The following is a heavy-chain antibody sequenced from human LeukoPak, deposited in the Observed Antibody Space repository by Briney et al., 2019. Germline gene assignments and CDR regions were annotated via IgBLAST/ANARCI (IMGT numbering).Heavy chain of an antibody. Sequence: GGSLRLSCAASGFTFSSYSMNWVRQAPGEGLEWVSSISSSSSYIYYADSVKGRFTISRDNAKNSLYLQMNSLRAEDTAVYYCAIQQQLVLAFDIWGQGTMVTVSS. J-gene: IGHJ3*02. D-gene: IGHD6-13*01. V-gene: IGHV3-21*01. CDR2: ISSSSSYI. CDR3: AIQQQLVLAFDI. CDR1: GFTFSSYS.